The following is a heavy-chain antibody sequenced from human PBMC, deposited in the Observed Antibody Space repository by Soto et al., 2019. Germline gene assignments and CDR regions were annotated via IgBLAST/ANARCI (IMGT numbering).Heavy chain of an antibody. CDR3: GKAGGSELRYFDWPEVGV. D-gene: IGHD3-9*01. CDR2: VTYDSSEK. Sequence: QVHVVESGGGVVQPGTSLRLSCTASGFSFFNYGFAWIRQAPGKGLEWVAVVTYDSSEKYYADSVKGRFTISRDNSKNTEYLQMDSLQHNDSARYYCGKAGGSELRYFDWPEVGVWGQGTLVTVSS. V-gene: IGHV3-30*18. CDR1: GFSFFNYG. J-gene: IGHJ4*02.